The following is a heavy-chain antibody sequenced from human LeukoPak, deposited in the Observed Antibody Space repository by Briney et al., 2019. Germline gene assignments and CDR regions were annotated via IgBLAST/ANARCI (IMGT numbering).Heavy chain of an antibody. D-gene: IGHD4-17*01. CDR2: ISSSGSTI. CDR1: GLTFSDYY. J-gene: IGHJ5*02. V-gene: IGHV3-11*04. Sequence: GGSLRLSCAASGLTFSDYYMSWIRQAPGKGLEWVSNISSSGSTIYYADSVKGRFTISRDNAKNSLYLQMNSLRAEDTAVYYCARDYGDLNWFDPWGQGTLVTVSS. CDR3: ARDYGDLNWFDP.